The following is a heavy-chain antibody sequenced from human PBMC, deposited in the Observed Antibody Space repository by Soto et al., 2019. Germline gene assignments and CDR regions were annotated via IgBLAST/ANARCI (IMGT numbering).Heavy chain of an antibody. V-gene: IGHV4-30-4*01. CDR1: GGSISSGDYY. CDR3: AREGRAGTVTDYFYFDY. Sequence: QVQLQESGPGLVKPSQTLSLTCTVSGGSISSGDYYWSWIRQPPGKGLEWIGYIYYSGSTYYNPSLKSRVTISVDTSKNQFSLKLSSVTAADTAVYYCAREGRAGTVTDYFYFDYWGQGTLVTVSS. D-gene: IGHD4-17*01. J-gene: IGHJ4*02. CDR2: IYYSGST.